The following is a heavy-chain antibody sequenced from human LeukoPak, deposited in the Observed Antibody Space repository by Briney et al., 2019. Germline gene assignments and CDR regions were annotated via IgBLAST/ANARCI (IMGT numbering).Heavy chain of an antibody. D-gene: IGHD6-6*01. V-gene: IGHV3-15*01. J-gene: IGHJ4*02. CDR1: GFTFSNAW. Sequence: GGSLRLSCAASGFTFSNAWMSWVRQAPGKGLEWVGRIKSKTDGGTTDYAAPVKGRFTISRDDSKNTLYLQMNSLKTEDTAVYYCTTVPEYSSSPLEWDWGQGTLVTVSS. CDR3: TTVPEYSSSPLEWD. CDR2: IKSKTDGGTT.